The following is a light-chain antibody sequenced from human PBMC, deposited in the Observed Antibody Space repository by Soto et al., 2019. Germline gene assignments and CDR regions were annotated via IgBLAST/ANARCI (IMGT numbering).Light chain of an antibody. CDR2: RNS. V-gene: IGLV1-47*01. J-gene: IGLJ2*01. CDR3: ASWDDSLSGFVV. Sequence: QSVLTQPPSASGTPGQRVTISCSGSSSNIGSNYVFWYQQLPGTAPKVLMYRNSQRPSGVPDRFSGPKSGTSASLAISGLRSEDEADYYCASWDDSLSGFVVFGGGTKVTVL. CDR1: SSNIGSNY.